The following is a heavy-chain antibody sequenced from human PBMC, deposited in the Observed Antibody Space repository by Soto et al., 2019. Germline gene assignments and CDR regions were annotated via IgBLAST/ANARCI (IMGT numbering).Heavy chain of an antibody. Sequence: HPGGSLRLSCAASGFMFDNFDMSWVRQAPGKGLEWVSVIGLSGGGTYYTDPVKGRFTISRGNSKNTLYLEMKSLRGEDSALYYCVRHAKLTTVSANVGYYYGLDVWGPGTTVTVSS. J-gene: IGHJ6*02. D-gene: IGHD4-4*01. V-gene: IGHV3-23*01. CDR3: VRHAKLTTVSANVGYYYGLDV. CDR1: GFMFDNFD. CDR2: IGLSGGGT.